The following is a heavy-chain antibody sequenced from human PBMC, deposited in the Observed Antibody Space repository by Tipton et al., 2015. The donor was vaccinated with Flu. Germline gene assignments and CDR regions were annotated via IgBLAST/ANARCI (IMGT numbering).Heavy chain of an antibody. CDR1: GFTFSSYW. V-gene: IGHV3-11*01. Sequence: SLRLSCAASGFTFSSYWMSWVRQAPGKGLEWVSYISSSGSTIYYADSVKGRFTISRDNAKNSLYLQMNSLRAEDTAVYYCARDAYSCSGGSCYSPYYFDYWGQGTLVTVSS. D-gene: IGHD2-15*01. CDR2: ISSSGSTI. J-gene: IGHJ4*02. CDR3: ARDAYSCSGGSCYSPYYFDY.